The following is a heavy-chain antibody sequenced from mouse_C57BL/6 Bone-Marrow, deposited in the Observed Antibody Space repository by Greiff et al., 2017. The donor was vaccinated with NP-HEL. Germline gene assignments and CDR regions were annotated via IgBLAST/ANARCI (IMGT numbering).Heavy chain of an antibody. CDR3: TRRDSSGYRAWFAY. V-gene: IGHV6-6*01. Sequence: EVLLVESGGGLVQPGGSMKLSCAASGFTFSDAWMDWVRQSPEKGLEWVAEIRNKANNHATYYAESVKGRFTISRDASKSSVYLQMNSLRAEDTGIYYCTRRDSSGYRAWFAYWGQGTLVTVSA. CDR1: GFTFSDAW. J-gene: IGHJ3*01. D-gene: IGHD3-2*02. CDR2: IRNKANNHAT.